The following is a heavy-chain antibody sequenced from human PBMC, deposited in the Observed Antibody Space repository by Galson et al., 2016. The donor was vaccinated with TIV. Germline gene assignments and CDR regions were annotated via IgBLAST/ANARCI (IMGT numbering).Heavy chain of an antibody. J-gene: IGHJ4*02. Sequence: SVKVSCKASGYTFAIYAMHWVRQAPGQRLEWLGWFNAGNGKTKYSQKFQGRVTITWDTSASTAYMELSSLRFEDTAVYYCARPPYCGGDCYKYDHWGQGTRVTVYS. CDR1: GYTFAIYA. D-gene: IGHD2-21*01. CDR3: ARPPYCGGDCYKYDH. V-gene: IGHV1-3*01. CDR2: FNAGNGKT.